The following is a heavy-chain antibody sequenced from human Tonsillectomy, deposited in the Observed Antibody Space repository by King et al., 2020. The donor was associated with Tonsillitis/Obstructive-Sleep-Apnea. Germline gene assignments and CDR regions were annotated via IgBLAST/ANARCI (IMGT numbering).Heavy chain of an antibody. CDR3: TKPADDY. V-gene: IGHV3-23*04. J-gene: IGHJ4*02. Sequence: VQLVESGGGLVQPGGSLRLSCAASGFTYSNYAMSWVRQAPGKGLEWVSSISGSGGDTFCADSVKGRFTISRDSSENTVYLQMNSLRAEDTAIYYCTKPADDYWGQGTLVSVSS. CDR2: ISGSGGDT. CDR1: GFTYSNYA.